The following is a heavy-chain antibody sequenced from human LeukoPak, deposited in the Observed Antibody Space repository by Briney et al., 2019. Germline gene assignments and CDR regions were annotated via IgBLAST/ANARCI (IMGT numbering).Heavy chain of an antibody. CDR2: IFTGDSDT. Sequence: GASLQISCRSSGSIFSIYWIGWVRQLPGKGLEWMGIIFTGDSDTRYSPSFQGQVTISADKSISTAYLQWNSLKASDTAMYYCARWVTADRGKKDAFDIWGQGTMVTVSS. D-gene: IGHD2-21*02. V-gene: IGHV5-51*01. CDR1: GSIFSIYW. J-gene: IGHJ3*02. CDR3: ARWVTADRGKKDAFDI.